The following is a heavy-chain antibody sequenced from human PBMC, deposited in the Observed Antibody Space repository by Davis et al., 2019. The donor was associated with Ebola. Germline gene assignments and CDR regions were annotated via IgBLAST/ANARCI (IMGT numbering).Heavy chain of an antibody. CDR1: GFIFSSFG. V-gene: IGHV3-33*01. D-gene: IGHD4-17*01. CDR2: IWHDGSNK. J-gene: IGHJ4*02. Sequence: PGGSLRLSCAASGFIFSSFGMHWVRQAPGKGLEWVAVIWHDGSNKYYADSVKGRFTISRDNSKNTLYLQLNSLRAEDTAVYYCARETYDYGDYLPGYWGQGTLVIVSS. CDR3: ARETYDYGDYLPGY.